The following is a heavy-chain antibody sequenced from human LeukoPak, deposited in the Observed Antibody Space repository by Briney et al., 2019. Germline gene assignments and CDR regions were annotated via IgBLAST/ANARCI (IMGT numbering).Heavy chain of an antibody. V-gene: IGHV3-23*01. CDR2: ISASDGNA. J-gene: IGHJ4*02. CDR3: TKDEGWEHHY. CDR1: GITIRSSG. Sequence: GGSLRLSCAASGITIRSSGMSWVRQAPGKGLEWVSGISASDGNAYYADSVQGRFTISRDSSENTLYLQMNSLRAGDTAIYYCTKDEGWEHHYWGQGTLVTVSS. D-gene: IGHD1/OR15-1a*01.